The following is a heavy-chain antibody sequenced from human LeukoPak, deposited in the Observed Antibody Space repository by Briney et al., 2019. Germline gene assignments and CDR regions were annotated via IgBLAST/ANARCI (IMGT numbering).Heavy chain of an antibody. CDR3: ARTSARGAQFDY. Sequence: PSETLSLTCTVSGGSISNYYWSWIRQPAGMGLEWIGRIYASGSTNYNPSLKSRATMSVDTSNNQFSLNLSSVTAADTAVYYCARTSARGAQFDYWGQGTLVTVSS. J-gene: IGHJ4*02. CDR1: GGSISNYY. V-gene: IGHV4-4*07. CDR2: IYASGST. D-gene: IGHD3-10*01.